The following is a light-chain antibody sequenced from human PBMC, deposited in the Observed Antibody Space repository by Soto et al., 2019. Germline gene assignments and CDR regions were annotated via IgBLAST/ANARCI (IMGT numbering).Light chain of an antibody. CDR1: SSNIGSNT. V-gene: IGLV1-44*01. J-gene: IGLJ3*02. CDR3: AAWDDNLNGWV. Sequence: QSVLTQPPSASGTPGQRVTISCPGSSSNIGSNTVNWYQQLPGTAPKLLIYSNDQRPSGVPDRFSGSKSGTSASLAISGLQSEDEADYYCAAWDDNLNGWVFGGGTKLTVL. CDR2: SND.